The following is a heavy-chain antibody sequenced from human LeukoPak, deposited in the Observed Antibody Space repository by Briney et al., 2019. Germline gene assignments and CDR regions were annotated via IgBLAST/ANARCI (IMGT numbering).Heavy chain of an antibody. CDR3: TRRGDSYALFDY. Sequence: SETLSLTCTVSGGSISSRGYYWGWIRQPPGKGLEWIGTITYSGSTYFSPSVKSRVTMSMDTSKNQFSLKLSSVTAADTAVYYCTRRGDSYALFDYWGQGTLVTVSS. CDR1: GGSISSRGYY. D-gene: IGHD5-18*01. CDR2: ITYSGST. V-gene: IGHV4-39*01. J-gene: IGHJ4*02.